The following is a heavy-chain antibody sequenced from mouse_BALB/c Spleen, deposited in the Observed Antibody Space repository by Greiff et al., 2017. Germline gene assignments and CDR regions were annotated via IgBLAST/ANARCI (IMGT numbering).Heavy chain of an antibody. V-gene: IGHV2-9*02. CDR2: IWAGGST. CDR1: GFSLTSYG. J-gene: IGHJ4*01. D-gene: IGHD4-1*01. CDR3: AREAGNAMDY. Sequence: VHLVESGPGLVAPSQSLSITCTVSGFSLTSYGVHWVRQPPGKGLEWLGVIWAGGSTNYNSALMSRLSISKDNSKSQVFLKMNSLQTDDTAMYYCAREAGNAMDYWGQGTSVTVSS.